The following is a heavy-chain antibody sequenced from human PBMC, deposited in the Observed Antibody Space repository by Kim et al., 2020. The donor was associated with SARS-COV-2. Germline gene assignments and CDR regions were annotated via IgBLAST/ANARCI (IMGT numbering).Heavy chain of an antibody. CDR1: GFTFSSYW. V-gene: IGHV3-74*01. Sequence: GGSLRLSCAASGFTFSSYWMHWVRQAPGKGLVWVSRINSDGSSTSYADSVKGRFTISRDNAKNTLYLQMNSLRAEDTAVYYCARDLWTLAAAGPFDYWGQGTLVTVSS. CDR3: ARDLWTLAAAGPFDY. J-gene: IGHJ4*02. D-gene: IGHD6-13*01. CDR2: INSDGSST.